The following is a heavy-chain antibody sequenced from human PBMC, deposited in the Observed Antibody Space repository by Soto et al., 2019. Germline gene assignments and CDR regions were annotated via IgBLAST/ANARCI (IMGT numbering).Heavy chain of an antibody. CDR2: ISSSSSYI. D-gene: IGHD6-19*01. Sequence: EVQLVESGGGLVKPGGSLRLSCAASGFTFSSYSMKWVRQSPGKGLEWVSSISSSSSYIYYADSVKGRFTISRDNAKNSLYLQRNSLRAEDTAVYYCAREGIAVAGYYFDYWGQGTLVTVSS. J-gene: IGHJ4*02. V-gene: IGHV3-21*01. CDR1: GFTFSSYS. CDR3: AREGIAVAGYYFDY.